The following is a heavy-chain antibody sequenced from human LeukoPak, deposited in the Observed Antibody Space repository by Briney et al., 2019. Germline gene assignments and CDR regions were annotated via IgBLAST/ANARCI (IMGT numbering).Heavy chain of an antibody. CDR3: ARDRSYCSSTSCQEFFDY. Sequence: SETLSLTCAVSGGSISSYYWSWIRQPAGKGLEWIGRIYTSGSTNYNPSLKSRVTMSVDTSKNQFSLKLSSVTAADTAVYYCARDRSYCSSTSCQEFFDYWGQGTLVTVSS. V-gene: IGHV4-4*07. CDR2: IYTSGST. J-gene: IGHJ4*02. D-gene: IGHD2-2*01. CDR1: GGSISSYY.